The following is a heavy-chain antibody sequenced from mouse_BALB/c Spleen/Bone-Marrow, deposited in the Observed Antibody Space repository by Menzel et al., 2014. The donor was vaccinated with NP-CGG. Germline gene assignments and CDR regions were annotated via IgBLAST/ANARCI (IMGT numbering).Heavy chain of an antibody. Sequence: VQLQQSGAELAKPGASVKMSCKASGYTFTSYWMHWVKRRPGQGLEWIGYINPSTGYTEYNQKFKDKATLTADKPSSTAYMQLSSLTSEDSAVYYCARQITTVDYAMDYWGQGTSVTVSS. D-gene: IGHD1-1*01. CDR1: GYTFTSYW. CDR3: ARQITTVDYAMDY. J-gene: IGHJ4*01. CDR2: INPSTGYT. V-gene: IGHV1-7*01.